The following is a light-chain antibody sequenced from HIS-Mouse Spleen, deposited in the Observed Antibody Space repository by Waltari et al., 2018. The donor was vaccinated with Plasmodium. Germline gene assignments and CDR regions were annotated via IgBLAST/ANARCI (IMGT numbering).Light chain of an antibody. J-gene: IGLJ3*02. Sequence: SYELTQPLSVSVALGQTDRITWGGNNIGSKNVHWYQQKPGQTPVLVIYRDSNRPSGIPERFSGSNSGNTATLTISRAQAGDEADYYCQVWDSSTVFGGGTKLTVL. V-gene: IGLV3-9*01. CDR3: QVWDSSTV. CDR2: RDS. CDR1: NIGSKN.